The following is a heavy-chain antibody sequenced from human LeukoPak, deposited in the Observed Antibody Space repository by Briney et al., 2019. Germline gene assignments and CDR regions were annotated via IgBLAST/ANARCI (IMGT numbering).Heavy chain of an antibody. CDR3: ASGGQYSSSWYSFDY. V-gene: IGHV3-30-3*01. J-gene: IGHJ4*02. CDR1: GFTLSSYA. CDR2: ISYDGSNK. Sequence: GGSLRLSCAASGFTLSSYAMHWVRQAPGKGLEWVAVISYDGSNKYYADSVKGRFTISRDNSKNTLYLQMNSLRAEDTAVYYCASGGQYSSSWYSFDYWGQGTLVTVSS. D-gene: IGHD6-13*01.